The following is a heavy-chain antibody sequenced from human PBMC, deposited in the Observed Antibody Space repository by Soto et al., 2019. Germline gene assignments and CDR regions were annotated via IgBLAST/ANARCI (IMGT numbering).Heavy chain of an antibody. CDR2: IYWDDDK. CDR3: AHTNVEVVGGSTSPLDY. J-gene: IGHJ4*02. V-gene: IGHV2-5*02. D-gene: IGHD2-15*01. Sequence: QITLKESGPTLVKPTQTLTLTCTFSGFSLSTGGVGVGWIRQPPGKALEWLALIYWDDDKRYRTSLQNRLTITAVTSYTQVVPSMSNTGPDDTATYYCAHTNVEVVGGSTSPLDYGGQGAVVTVSS. CDR1: GFSLSTGGVG.